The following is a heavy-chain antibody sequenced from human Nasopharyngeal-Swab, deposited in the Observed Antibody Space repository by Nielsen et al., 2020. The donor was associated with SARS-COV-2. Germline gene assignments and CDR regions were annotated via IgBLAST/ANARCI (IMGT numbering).Heavy chain of an antibody. CDR3: ARSPGYSSSWPYYYYYMDV. J-gene: IGHJ6*03. Sequence: VRQAPGKGLEWVSGISWNSGSIGYADSVKGRFTISRDNAKNSLYLQMNSLRAEDTALYYCARSPGYSSSWPYYYYYMDVWGKGTTVTVSS. D-gene: IGHD6-13*01. V-gene: IGHV3-9*01. CDR2: ISWNSGSI.